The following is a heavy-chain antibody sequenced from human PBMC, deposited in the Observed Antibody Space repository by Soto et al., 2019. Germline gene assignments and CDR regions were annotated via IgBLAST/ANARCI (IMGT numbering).Heavy chain of an antibody. Sequence: LRLSCAASGFTFSSYDMHWVRQATGKGLEWVSAIGTAGDAYYPGSVKGRFTISRENAKNSLYLQMNSLRAGDTAVYYCAVGGIAAAGRGFGNYWGQGTLVTVSS. V-gene: IGHV3-13*01. D-gene: IGHD6-13*01. CDR2: IGTAGDA. J-gene: IGHJ4*02. CDR3: AVGGIAAAGRGFGNY. CDR1: GFTFSSYD.